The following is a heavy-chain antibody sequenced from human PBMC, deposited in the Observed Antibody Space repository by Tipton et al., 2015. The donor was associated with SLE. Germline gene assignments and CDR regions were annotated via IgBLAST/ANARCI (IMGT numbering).Heavy chain of an antibody. CDR2: IYYSGST. J-gene: IGHJ4*02. CDR1: GGSISSYY. D-gene: IGHD3-22*01. Sequence: TLSLTCTVSGGSISSYYWSWIRQPPGKGLEWIGYIYYSGSTNYNPSLKSRVTISVDTSKNQFSLKLSSVTAAGTAVYYCARQVDYYEKTGLDYWGQGTLVTVSS. V-gene: IGHV4-59*08. CDR3: ARQVDYYEKTGLDY.